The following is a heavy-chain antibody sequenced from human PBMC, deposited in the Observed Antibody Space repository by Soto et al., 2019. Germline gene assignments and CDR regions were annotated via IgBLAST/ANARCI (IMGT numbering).Heavy chain of an antibody. CDR2: IFRGGNT. Sequence: SETLSLTCAVSGDSIDSSDYYWGWIRQPPGRGLEWIGSIFRGGNTYYNPSLRSRFTISVDTSKNTFSLRLKSVTAADTALYYCARHELFSFGREYFDSWGQGSLVTVSS. CDR1: GDSIDSSDYY. V-gene: IGHV4-39*01. J-gene: IGHJ4*02. D-gene: IGHD3-16*01. CDR3: ARHELFSFGREYFDS.